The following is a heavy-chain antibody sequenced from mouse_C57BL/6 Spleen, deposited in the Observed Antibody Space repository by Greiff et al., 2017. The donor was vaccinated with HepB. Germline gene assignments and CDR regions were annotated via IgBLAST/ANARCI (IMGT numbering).Heavy chain of an antibody. J-gene: IGHJ3*01. D-gene: IGHD1-1*01. CDR3: ARDYGSSYGFAY. CDR2: IYPGDGDT. CDR1: GYAFSSSW. Sequence: QVQLKQSGPELVKPGASVKISCKASGYAFSSSWMNWVKQRPGKGLEWIGRIYPGDGDTNYNGKFKGKATLTADKSSSTAYMQLSSLTSEDSAVYFGARDYGSSYGFAYWGQGTLVTVSA. V-gene: IGHV1-82*01.